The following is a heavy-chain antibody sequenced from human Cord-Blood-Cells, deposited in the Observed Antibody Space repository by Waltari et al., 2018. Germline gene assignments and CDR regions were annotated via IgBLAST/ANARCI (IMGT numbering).Heavy chain of an antibody. J-gene: IGHJ6*02. D-gene: IGHD4-17*01. Sequence: QMQLVQSGPEVKKPGTSVKGSCKASGFTFTSSAVQWVRQVRGQRLEWIGWIVVGSGNTNYAQKFQERVTITRDMSTSTAYMELSSLRSEDTAVYYCAAMDYGGNYYYYGMDVWGQGTTVTVSS. CDR1: GFTFTSSA. CDR3: AAMDYGGNYYYYGMDV. V-gene: IGHV1-58*01. CDR2: IVVGSGNT.